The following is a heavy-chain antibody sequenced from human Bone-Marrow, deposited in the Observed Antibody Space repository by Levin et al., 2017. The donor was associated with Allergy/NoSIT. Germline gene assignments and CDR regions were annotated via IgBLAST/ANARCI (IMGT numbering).Heavy chain of an antibody. Sequence: TGGSLRLSCAASGFTFSSYEMNWVRQAPGKGLEWVSYISSSGSTIYYADSVKGRFTISRDNAKNSLYLQMNSLRAEDTAVYYCARDRRIKKENTGFDYWGQGTLVTVSS. J-gene: IGHJ4*02. V-gene: IGHV3-48*03. D-gene: IGHD2/OR15-2a*01. CDR1: GFTFSSYE. CDR2: ISSSGSTI. CDR3: ARDRRIKKENTGFDY.